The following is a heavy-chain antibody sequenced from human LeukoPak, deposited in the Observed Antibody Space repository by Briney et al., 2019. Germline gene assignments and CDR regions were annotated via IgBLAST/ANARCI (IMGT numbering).Heavy chain of an antibody. J-gene: IGHJ3*02. CDR2: IYYSGST. Sequence: SETLSLTCTVSGGSISSYYWSWIRQPPGKGLEWIGYIYYSGSTNYNPSLKSRVTISVDTSKNQFSLKLSSATAADTAVYYCARNKGSYDFWSGYYTGSAFDIWGQGTMVTVSS. V-gene: IGHV4-59*08. CDR1: GGSISSYY. D-gene: IGHD3-3*01. CDR3: ARNKGSYDFWSGYYTGSAFDI.